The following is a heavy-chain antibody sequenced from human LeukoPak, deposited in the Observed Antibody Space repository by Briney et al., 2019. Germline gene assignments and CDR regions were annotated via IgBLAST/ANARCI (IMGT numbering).Heavy chain of an antibody. CDR2: IIPIFGTA. Sequence: SVKVCCKASGGTFSSYAISWVRQAPGQGLEWMGGIIPIFGTANYAQKFQGRVTITADESTSTAYMELSSLRSEDTAVYYCARDIPHYYDSSGYYPDHYGMDVWGQGTTVTVSS. J-gene: IGHJ6*02. D-gene: IGHD3-22*01. CDR1: GGTFSSYA. V-gene: IGHV1-69*13. CDR3: ARDIPHYYDSSGYYPDHYGMDV.